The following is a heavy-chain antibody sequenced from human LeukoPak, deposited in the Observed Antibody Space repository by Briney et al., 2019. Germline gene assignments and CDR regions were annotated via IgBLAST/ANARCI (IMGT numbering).Heavy chain of an antibody. J-gene: IGHJ6*03. V-gene: IGHV4-61*05. CDR1: GGSISSSSYY. Sequence: PSETLSLTCTVSGGSISSSSYYWGWIRQPPGKGLEWIGYIYYSGSTNYNPSLKSRVTISVDTSKNQFSLKLSSVTAAGTAVYYCARVDSGYDLISYYYYYMDVWGKGTTVTISS. CDR3: ARVDSGYDLISYYYYYMDV. D-gene: IGHD5-12*01. CDR2: IYYSGST.